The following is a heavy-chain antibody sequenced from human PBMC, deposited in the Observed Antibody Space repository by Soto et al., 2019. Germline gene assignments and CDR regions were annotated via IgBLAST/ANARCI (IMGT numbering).Heavy chain of an antibody. Sequence: QVQLVQSGAEVKKPGASVKVSCKASGYTFTSYGISWVRQAPGQGLEWMGWISAYNGNTNYAQKLQGRVTMTTDTSTSTAYMELRSLRSDDTAVYYCARLSGGPYSSSWYENWFDPWGQGTLVTVSS. CDR1: GYTFTSYG. CDR2: ISAYNGNT. J-gene: IGHJ5*02. CDR3: ARLSGGPYSSSWYENWFDP. D-gene: IGHD6-13*01. V-gene: IGHV1-18*01.